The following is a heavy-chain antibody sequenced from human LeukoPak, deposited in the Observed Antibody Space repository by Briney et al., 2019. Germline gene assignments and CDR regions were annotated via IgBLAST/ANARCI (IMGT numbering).Heavy chain of an antibody. D-gene: IGHD1-1*01. CDR1: GGPISSYH. CDR3: ARVLEGYYYFMDV. J-gene: IGHJ6*03. V-gene: IGHV4-4*07. CDR2: IYSTGSP. Sequence: SETLPLTCNVSGGPISSYHWSWIRQPTGKGLERIGRIYSTGSPNYSRSLKSRVTMSLDRSKNQFSLKLSSVTAADTAVYYCARVLEGYYYFMDVWGKGTTVTISS.